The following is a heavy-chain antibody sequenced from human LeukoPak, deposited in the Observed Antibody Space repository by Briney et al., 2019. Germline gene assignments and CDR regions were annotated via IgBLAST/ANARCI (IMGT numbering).Heavy chain of an antibody. CDR2: INPSDCDT. Sequence: ASVKVSCKTSGYTFTDYYMQWVRQAPGQGLEWMGWINPSDCDTKSARKFQGRVTMTRDTSISTAYLELSRLTSDDTAIYYCARDCSGADCYSGNAFDIWGQGTMVTVSS. J-gene: IGHJ3*02. CDR1: GYTFTDYY. D-gene: IGHD2-15*01. V-gene: IGHV1-2*02. CDR3: ARDCSGADCYSGNAFDI.